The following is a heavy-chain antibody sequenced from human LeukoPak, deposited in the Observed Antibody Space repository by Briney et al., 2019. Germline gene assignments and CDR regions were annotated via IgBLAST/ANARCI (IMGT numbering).Heavy chain of an antibody. CDR2: ISGSGGST. CDR3: ARRMGAIRGAYFDY. Sequence: GGSLRLSCAASGFTFSSYAMSWVRQAPGKGLEWVSAISGSGGSTYYADSVKGRFTISRDNSKNTLYLQMNSLRAEDTAVYYCARRMGAIRGAYFDYWGQGTLVTVSS. D-gene: IGHD1-26*01. V-gene: IGHV3-23*01. CDR1: GFTFSSYA. J-gene: IGHJ4*02.